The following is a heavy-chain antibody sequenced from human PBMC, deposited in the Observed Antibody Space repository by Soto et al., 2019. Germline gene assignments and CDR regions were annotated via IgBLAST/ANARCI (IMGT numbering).Heavy chain of an antibody. Sequence: ASETLSLTCSVSGGSISGSYWSWIRQSPGKGLEWLGYVYYTASTNYSPSLRSRVSISVDTSKNEFSLRLSSVTAADTAVYFCARSVAVPGAHIDYWGQGTLVTVSS. D-gene: IGHD6-19*01. CDR3: ARSVAVPGAHIDY. J-gene: IGHJ4*02. CDR2: VYYTAST. V-gene: IGHV4-59*01. CDR1: GGSISGSY.